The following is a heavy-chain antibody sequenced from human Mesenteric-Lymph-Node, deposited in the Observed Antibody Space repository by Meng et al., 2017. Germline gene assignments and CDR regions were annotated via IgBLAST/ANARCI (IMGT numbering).Heavy chain of an antibody. CDR1: GFTFSSYA. CDR2: ISCSGGRT. CDR3: ARKSSGYYGGDY. V-gene: IGHV3-23*01. Sequence: VQLLASGGGLGQVAGPLRLSCAASGFTFSSYAMSWVRQAPGKRLEWVSSISCSGGRTYYADSVKGRFTISRDNSKNTLYLQMNSLRAEDTAVYYCARKSSGYYGGDYWGQGTLVTVSS. J-gene: IGHJ4*02. D-gene: IGHD3-22*01.